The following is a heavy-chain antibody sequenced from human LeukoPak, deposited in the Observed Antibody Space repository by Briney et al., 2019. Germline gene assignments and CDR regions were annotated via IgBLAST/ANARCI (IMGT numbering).Heavy chain of an antibody. CDR1: GYTFTSYG. CDR2: ISAYNGNT. D-gene: IGHD2-2*01. V-gene: IGHV1-18*01. J-gene: IGHJ5*02. Sequence: ALVKVSCKASGYTFTSYGISWVRQAPGQGLEWMGWISAYNGNTNYAQKLQGRVTMTTDTSKSTAYMELRSLRSDDTAVYYCARDIVVVPSAMTGWFYPWGQGTLVTVSS. CDR3: ARDIVVVPSAMTGWFYP.